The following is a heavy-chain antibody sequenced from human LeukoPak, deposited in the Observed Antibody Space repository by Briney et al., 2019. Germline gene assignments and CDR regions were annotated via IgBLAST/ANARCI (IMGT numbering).Heavy chain of an antibody. Sequence: SGTLSLTCAVSGGSISSITWWSWVRQPPGKGLEWIGEIYHTGSTNYNPSLKSRVTMSVDKSKNQFSLKLSSVTAADTAVYYCARRGRAYSNYDALPAFDIWGQGTMVTVSS. CDR3: ARRGRAYSNYDALPAFDI. V-gene: IGHV4-4*02. CDR2: IYHTGST. D-gene: IGHD4-11*01. CDR1: GGSISSITW. J-gene: IGHJ3*02.